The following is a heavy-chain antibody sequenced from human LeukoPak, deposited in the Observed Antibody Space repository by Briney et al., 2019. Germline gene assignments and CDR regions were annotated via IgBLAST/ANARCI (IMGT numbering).Heavy chain of an antibody. Sequence: GGSLRLSCAASGFTFSSYSMNWVRQAPGRGLEWVSSISSSSSYIYYADSVKGRFTISRDNSKNTLYLQMNSLRAEDTAVYYCAKHRELRYFDWLKGGFDYWGQGTLVTVSS. V-gene: IGHV3-21*04. CDR1: GFTFSSYS. D-gene: IGHD3-9*01. J-gene: IGHJ4*02. CDR2: ISSSSSYI. CDR3: AKHRELRYFDWLKGGFDY.